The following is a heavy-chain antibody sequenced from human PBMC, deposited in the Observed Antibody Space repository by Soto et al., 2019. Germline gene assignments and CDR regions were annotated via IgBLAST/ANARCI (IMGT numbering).Heavy chain of an antibody. CDR1: GVTFSSYA. CDR2: VIPVFDTT. V-gene: IGHV1-69*01. D-gene: IGHD2-8*02. CDR3: AMSYFPGGWCGSDI. J-gene: IGHJ3*02. Sequence: QVQLVQSGAEVKKPGSSVKVSCKASGVTFSSYAIHWVRQAPGQGLEWMAEVIPVFDTTNYEQTFQGRVTIAADEATSTAYMELSSLRSDDTAIYYCAMSYFPGGWCGSDIWGQGTMVTLSS.